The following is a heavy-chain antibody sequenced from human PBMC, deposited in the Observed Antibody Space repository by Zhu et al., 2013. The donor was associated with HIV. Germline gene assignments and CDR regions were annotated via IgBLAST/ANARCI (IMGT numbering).Heavy chain of an antibody. D-gene: IGHD2-8*02. CDR1: GYTFTNYG. V-gene: IGHV1-8*01. CDR3: ARMDKGSCTATTCPDWFDP. Sequence: QVQLVQSGPEVKKPGASVKVSCKASGYTFTNYGINWVRQATGHGLEWMGWVNPTSGHAGYAQKFQGRVTITRNTSISTVYMELRSLRSDDTAVYYCARMDKGSCTATTCPDWFDPGAREPWSPSPQ. J-gene: IGHJ5*02. CDR2: VNPTSGHA.